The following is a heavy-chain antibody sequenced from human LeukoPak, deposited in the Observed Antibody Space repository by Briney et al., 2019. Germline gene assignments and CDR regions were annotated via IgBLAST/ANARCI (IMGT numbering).Heavy chain of an antibody. Sequence: ASVKVSCKASGYTFTSYGISWVRQAPGQGLEWMGWISAYNGNTNYAQKLQGRVTMTTDTSTSTAYMELRSLRSDDTAVYYCARGPPRSLRIVVALNDFDYWGQGTLVTVSS. V-gene: IGHV1-18*01. J-gene: IGHJ4*02. CDR1: GYTFTSYG. CDR3: ARGPPRSLRIVVALNDFDY. CDR2: ISAYNGNT. D-gene: IGHD3-22*01.